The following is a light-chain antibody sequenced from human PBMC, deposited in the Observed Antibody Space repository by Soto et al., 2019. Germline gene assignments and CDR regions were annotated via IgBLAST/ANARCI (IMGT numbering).Light chain of an antibody. Sequence: DIVMTQSPATLPVSPGERATLSCGASQSVSSSYLAWYQQKPGLAPRLLIYDASSRATGIPDRFSGSGSGTDFTLTISRLEPEDFAVYYCQQYGSSPITFGQGTRLEIK. CDR2: DAS. V-gene: IGKV3D-20*01. J-gene: IGKJ5*01. CDR3: QQYGSSPIT. CDR1: QSVSSSY.